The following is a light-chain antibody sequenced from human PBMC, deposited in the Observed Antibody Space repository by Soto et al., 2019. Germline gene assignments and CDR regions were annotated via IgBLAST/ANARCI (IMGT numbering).Light chain of an antibody. CDR3: QKYKTLLPIT. V-gene: IGKV3-15*01. CDR1: QSVSRN. J-gene: IGKJ5*01. Sequence: GERTTLSYRASQSVSRNLAWYQQKPGQAPRLRICGASTRATGIPARFSVSGSGTGFTLTVSILQPEDVAICDCQKYKTLLPITFGDRRRLEIK. CDR2: GAS.